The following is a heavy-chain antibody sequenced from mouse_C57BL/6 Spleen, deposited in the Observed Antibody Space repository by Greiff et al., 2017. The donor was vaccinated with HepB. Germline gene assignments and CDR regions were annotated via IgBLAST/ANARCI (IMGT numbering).Heavy chain of an antibody. Sequence: EVHLVESGGGLVKPGGSLKLSCAASGFTFSSYAMSWVRQTPEKRLEWVATISDGGSYTYYPDNVKGRFTISRDNAKNNLYLQMSHLKSEDTAMYYCARDGGDYDGAWFAYWGQGTLVTVSA. D-gene: IGHD2-3*01. V-gene: IGHV5-4*01. CDR2: ISDGGSYT. J-gene: IGHJ3*01. CDR3: ARDGGDYDGAWFAY. CDR1: GFTFSSYA.